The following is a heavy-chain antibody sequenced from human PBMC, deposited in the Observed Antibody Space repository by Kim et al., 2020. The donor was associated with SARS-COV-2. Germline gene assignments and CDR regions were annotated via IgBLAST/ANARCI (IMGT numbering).Heavy chain of an antibody. CDR3: ARPSTNPGDYMDV. J-gene: IGHJ6*03. D-gene: IGHD2-2*01. V-gene: IGHV1-46*01. Sequence: ASVKVSCKASGYTFTSYYMHWVRQAPGQGLEWMGIINPSGGSTRYAQKFQGRVTMSRDTSTSTVYMELSSLRSEDTAVYYCARPSTNPGDYMDVWGKGTTVTVSS. CDR1: GYTFTSYY. CDR2: INPSGGST.